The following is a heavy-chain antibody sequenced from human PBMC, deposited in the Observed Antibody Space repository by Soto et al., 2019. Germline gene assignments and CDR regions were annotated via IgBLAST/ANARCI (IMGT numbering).Heavy chain of an antibody. D-gene: IGHD2-2*01. CDR1: GGTFSSYT. CDR3: ARAGGYCSSTSCYDGGDY. Sequence: QVQLVQSGAEVKKPGSSVKVSCKASGGTFSSYTISWVRQAPGQGLEWMGRIIPILGIANYAQKFQGRVTITADKSTSTAYMELSSLRSEDTAVYYCARAGGYCSSTSCYDGGDYWGQGTLVTDSS. J-gene: IGHJ4*02. CDR2: IIPILGIA. V-gene: IGHV1-69*02.